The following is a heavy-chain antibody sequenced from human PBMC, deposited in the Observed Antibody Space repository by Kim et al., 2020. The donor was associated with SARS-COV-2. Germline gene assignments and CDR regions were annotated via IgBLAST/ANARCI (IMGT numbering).Heavy chain of an antibody. CDR3: ARLKRYFDWLPTWFDP. Sequence: SETLSLTCTVSGGSISSSSYYWGWSRQPPGKGLEWIGSIYYSGSTYYNPSLKSRVTISVDTSKNQFSLKLSSVTAADTAVYYCARLKRYFDWLPTWFDPWGQGTLVTVSS. V-gene: IGHV4-39*01. CDR1: GGSISSSSYY. J-gene: IGHJ5*02. CDR2: IYYSGST. D-gene: IGHD3-9*01.